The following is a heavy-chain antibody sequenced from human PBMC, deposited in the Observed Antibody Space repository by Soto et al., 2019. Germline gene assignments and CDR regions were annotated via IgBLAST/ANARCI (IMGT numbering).Heavy chain of an antibody. Sequence: GGALRLSCAASGFTFSNYGMSWVRQAPGKGLEWVSSISGSGGGTYYADSVKGRFTFSRDNSKNTLYLQMNSLRAEDTAVYYCAKFGMATTKRSPPYYIDYWGQGALVTVSS. D-gene: IGHD1-1*01. CDR1: GFTFSNYG. CDR3: AKFGMATTKRSPPYYIDY. J-gene: IGHJ4*02. V-gene: IGHV3-23*01. CDR2: ISGSGGGT.